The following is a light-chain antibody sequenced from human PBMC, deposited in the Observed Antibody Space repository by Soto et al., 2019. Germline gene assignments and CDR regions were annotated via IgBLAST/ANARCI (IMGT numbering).Light chain of an antibody. CDR3: SSYAGSNTCYV. V-gene: IGLV2-8*01. CDR2: EVS. J-gene: IGLJ1*01. CDR1: SSDVGGYNS. Sequence: QSALTQPPAASGSPGQSVTISCTGTSSDVGGYNSISWYQQHPGKAPKLMIYEVSKRPSGVPDRFSGSKSGNTASLTVSGLQAEDEADYYCSSYAGSNTCYVFGSGTKVTVL.